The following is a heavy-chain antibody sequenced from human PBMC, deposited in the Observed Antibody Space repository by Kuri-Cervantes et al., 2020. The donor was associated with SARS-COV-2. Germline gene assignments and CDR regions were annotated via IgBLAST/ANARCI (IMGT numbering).Heavy chain of an antibody. V-gene: IGHV4-30-4*02. J-gene: IGHJ3*02. CDR1: GGSISSGDYY. Sequence: SETLSLTCTVSGGSISSGDYYWSWIRQPPGKGLEWIGYIYYSGSTYYNPSLKSRVTISVDTSENQFSLKLSSVTAADTAVYYCAKVHAGYYSDSSGYNSNAFDIWGQGTMVTVSS. CDR2: IYYSGST. CDR3: AKVHAGYYSDSSGYNSNAFDI. D-gene: IGHD3-22*01.